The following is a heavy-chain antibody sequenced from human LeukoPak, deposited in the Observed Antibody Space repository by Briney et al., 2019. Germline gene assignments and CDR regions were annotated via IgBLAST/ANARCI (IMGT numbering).Heavy chain of an antibody. CDR3: ARGNYDFAYDP. CDR1: GFILSDFD. CDR2: FSASGSYI. Sequence: GGSLRLSCAASGFILSDFDMNWVRQAPGKGLEWVSYFSASGSYIHYADSVKGRFTIPRDDAKNSLYLQLDSLTVEDTAVYFCARGNYDFAYDPWGQGTLVTVSS. V-gene: IGHV3-21*01. J-gene: IGHJ5*02. D-gene: IGHD3-3*01.